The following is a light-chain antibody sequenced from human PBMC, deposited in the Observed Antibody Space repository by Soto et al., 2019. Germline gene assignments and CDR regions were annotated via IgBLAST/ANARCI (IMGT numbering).Light chain of an antibody. CDR3: QQSCSTPFT. CDR2: AAS. J-gene: IGKJ3*01. Sequence: DIQMTQSPSSLSASEGDRVTITCRASQSISDFLNWYQQKPGKAPKLLIYAASSLQSGVPSRFTGSGSGTDFTLTISSLQPEDFATYYCQQSCSTPFTFGPGTTVDIK. V-gene: IGKV1-39*01. CDR1: QSISDF.